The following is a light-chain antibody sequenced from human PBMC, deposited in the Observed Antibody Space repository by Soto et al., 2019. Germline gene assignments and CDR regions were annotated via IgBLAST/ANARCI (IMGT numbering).Light chain of an antibody. V-gene: IGLV2-14*01. CDR3: SLYTISRV. CDR2: EVT. J-gene: IGLJ3*02. CDR1: TSDLGDYKY. Sequence: QSALTQPASVSGSPGQSITISCTGTTSDLGDYKYISWYQQHPGKVPKLIIYEVTNRPSGVSNRFSGSKSGNMASLTISGLQAEDEADYYCSLYTISRVFGGGTKLTVL.